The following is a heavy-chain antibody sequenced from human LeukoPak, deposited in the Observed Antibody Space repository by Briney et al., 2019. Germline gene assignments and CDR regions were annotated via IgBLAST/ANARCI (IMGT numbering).Heavy chain of an antibody. CDR3: ARGHGSGSTNWFDP. CDR2: INPTDGSA. V-gene: IGHV1-46*01. D-gene: IGHD3-10*01. CDR1: GYSFTSYS. J-gene: IGHJ5*02. Sequence: EASVKVSCTSSGYSFTSYSMHWVRQAPGQGLEWMGIINPTDGSASYAQKFQGRVTMTRDMSTSTVYMDLRSLRSDDRAVYFCARGHGSGSTNWFDPWGQGTLVTVSS.